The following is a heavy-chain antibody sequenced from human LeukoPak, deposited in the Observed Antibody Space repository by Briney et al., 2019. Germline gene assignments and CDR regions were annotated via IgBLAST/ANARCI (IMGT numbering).Heavy chain of an antibody. CDR2: IYYSGST. V-gene: IGHV4-39*07. J-gene: IGHJ3*02. Sequence: SETLSLTCTVSGGSISSSSYYWGWIRQPPGKGLEWIGSIYYSGSTYYNPSLKSRVTISVDTSKNQFSLKLSSVTAADTAVYYCARVGAHSGYDPLYDAFDIWGQGTMVTVSS. CDR3: ARVGAHSGYDPLYDAFDI. D-gene: IGHD5-12*01. CDR1: GGSISSSSYY.